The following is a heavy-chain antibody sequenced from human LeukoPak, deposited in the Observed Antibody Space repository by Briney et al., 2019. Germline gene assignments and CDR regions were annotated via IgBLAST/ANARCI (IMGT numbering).Heavy chain of an antibody. Sequence: GGSLRLSCAASGFTFSSYSMNWVRQAPGKGLEWVSSISSSSSYIYYADSVKGRFTISRDNAKNSLYLQMNSLRAEDTAVYYCATDESGPTGYYMDVWGKGTTVTVSS. J-gene: IGHJ6*03. CDR2: ISSSSSYI. CDR3: ATDESGPTGYYMDV. D-gene: IGHD3-3*01. V-gene: IGHV3-21*01. CDR1: GFTFSSYS.